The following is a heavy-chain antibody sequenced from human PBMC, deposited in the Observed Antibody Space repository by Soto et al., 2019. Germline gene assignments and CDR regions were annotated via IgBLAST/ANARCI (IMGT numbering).Heavy chain of an antibody. J-gene: IGHJ3*02. D-gene: IGHD2-15*01. CDR1: GFTFSSYA. CDR3: AGGVGYCSGGSCSGHDAFDI. V-gene: IGHV3-64*01. CDR2: ISSNGGST. Sequence: PGGSLRLSCAASGFTFSSYAMHWVRQAPGKGLEYVSAISSNGGSTYYANSVKGRFTISRDNSKNTLYLQMGSLRAEDMAVYYFAGGVGYCSGGSCSGHDAFDIGGQGTMVTV.